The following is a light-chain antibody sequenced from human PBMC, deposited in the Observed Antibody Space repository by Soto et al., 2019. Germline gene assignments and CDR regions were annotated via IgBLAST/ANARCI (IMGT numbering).Light chain of an antibody. CDR3: QQRSNW. V-gene: IGKV3-11*01. J-gene: IGKJ4*01. CDR2: DAS. Sequence: EIVLTQSPAILSLSPGERATLSCSASQRVSSYLAWYQQKPGQAPRLLSYDASNRATGIPARFSSSGSGTDFTLTISSLGPEDFEVYCCQQRSNWFGGGPKVEIK. CDR1: QRVSSY.